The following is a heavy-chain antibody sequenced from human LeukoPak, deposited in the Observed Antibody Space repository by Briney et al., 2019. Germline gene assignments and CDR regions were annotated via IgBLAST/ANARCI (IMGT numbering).Heavy chain of an antibody. CDR3: ARGRYSSSWEYNYDYYMDG. CDR2: INHSGST. Sequence: SETLSLTCAVYGGSFSGCYWSWIRQPPGKGQEWIGEINHSGSTNYNPSLKSRVTISVDTSKNQFSLKSSSVTAAETAVYYCARGRYSSSWEYNYDYYMDGWGKGTTVTVSS. CDR1: GGSFSGCY. V-gene: IGHV4-34*01. D-gene: IGHD6-13*01. J-gene: IGHJ6*03.